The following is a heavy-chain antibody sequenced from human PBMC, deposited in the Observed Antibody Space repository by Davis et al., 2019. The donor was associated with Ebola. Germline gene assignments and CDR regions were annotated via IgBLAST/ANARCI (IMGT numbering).Heavy chain of an antibody. CDR3: TREDGGANME. CDR1: GFTFGDYA. D-gene: IGHD1-26*01. CDR2: IRSKAYGGTT. Sequence: GESLKISCTASGFTFGDYAMTWFRQAPGKGLEWVGFIRSKAYGGTTEYAASVKGRFTISRDDSNSIAYLQMNSLKDEDTAVYYCTREDGGANMEWGQGTLVTVSS. J-gene: IGHJ4*02. V-gene: IGHV3-49*03.